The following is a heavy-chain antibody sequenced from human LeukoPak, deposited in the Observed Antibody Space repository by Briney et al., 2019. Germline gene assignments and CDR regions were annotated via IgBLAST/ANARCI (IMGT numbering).Heavy chain of an antibody. CDR2: IYYSGTT. J-gene: IGHJ4*02. V-gene: IGHV4-59*01. CDR3: TSWRSGYFDY. D-gene: IGHD1-1*01. CDR1: GVSISSYY. Sequence: PSETLSLTCTVSGVSISSYYWSWIRQPPGKGLEWIGYIYYSGTTIYNPSLASRVTISVDTSKNQFSLKLTSVTAADTAVYYCTSWRSGYFDYWGQGTLVTVSS.